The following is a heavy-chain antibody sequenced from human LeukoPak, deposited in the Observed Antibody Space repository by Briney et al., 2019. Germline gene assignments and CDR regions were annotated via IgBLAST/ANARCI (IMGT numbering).Heavy chain of an antibody. CDR1: GFTFSSYA. Sequence: AGGSLRLSCAASGFTFSSYAMSWVRQAPGKGLEWVSAISGSGGSTYYADSVKGRFTISRDNSKNTLYLQMNSLRHEDTSVYYCAKVGPMSENWFDPWGQGILVTVSS. D-gene: IGHD3-10*02. V-gene: IGHV3-23*01. CDR3: AKVGPMSENWFDP. CDR2: ISGSGGST. J-gene: IGHJ5*02.